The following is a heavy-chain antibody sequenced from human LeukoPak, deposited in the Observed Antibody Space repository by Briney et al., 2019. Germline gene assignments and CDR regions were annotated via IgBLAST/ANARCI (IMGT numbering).Heavy chain of an antibody. Sequence: GRSLRLSCAASGFTFSSYAMHWVRQAPGKGLEWVAVISYDGSNKYYADSVKGRFTISRDNSKNTLYLQMNSLRAEDTAVYHCARDWTNTGGGIAAAGTRYYGMDVWGQGTTVTVSS. CDR2: ISYDGSNK. CDR3: ARDWTNTGGGIAAAGTRYYGMDV. D-gene: IGHD6-13*01. CDR1: GFTFSSYA. V-gene: IGHV3-30-3*01. J-gene: IGHJ6*02.